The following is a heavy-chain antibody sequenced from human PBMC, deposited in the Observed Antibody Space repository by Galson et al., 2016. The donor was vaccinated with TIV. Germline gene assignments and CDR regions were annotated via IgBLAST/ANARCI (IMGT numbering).Heavy chain of an antibody. CDR2: ISTYNGYT. D-gene: IGHD3-22*01. CDR3: ARDPTYYDTNGWGH. V-gene: IGHV1-18*01. Sequence: SVKVSCKASGYSFTNYGIAWVLQAPGQGLEWMGWISTYNGYTDYAQKLQGRVSMTTDTSTSTAYMELRSLRSDDTAMYYCARDPTYYDTNGWGHWGQGTLVIVSS. J-gene: IGHJ4*02. CDR1: GYSFTNYG.